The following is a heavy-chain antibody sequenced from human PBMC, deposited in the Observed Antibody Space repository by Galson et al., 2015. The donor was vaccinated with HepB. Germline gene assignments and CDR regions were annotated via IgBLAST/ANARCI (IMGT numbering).Heavy chain of an antibody. CDR1: GGTFSSYT. D-gene: IGHD4-17*01. J-gene: IGHJ4*02. CDR2: IIPILGIA. CDR3: ARDPNPSRDYGDYGGGN. Sequence: SVKVSCKASGGTFSSYTISWVRQAPGQGLEWMGRIIPILGIANYAQKFQGRVTITADKSTSTAYMELSSLRSEDTAVYYCARDPNPSRDYGDYGGGNWGQGTLVTVSS. V-gene: IGHV1-69*04.